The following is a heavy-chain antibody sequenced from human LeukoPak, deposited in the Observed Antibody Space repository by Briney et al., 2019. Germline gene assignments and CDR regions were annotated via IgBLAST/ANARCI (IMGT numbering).Heavy chain of an antibody. CDR1: GYTFTSYY. CDR2: INPSGGST. J-gene: IGHJ4*02. Sequence: SVKVSCKASGYTFTSYYMHWVRQAPGQGLEWMGIINPSGGSTSYAQKFQGRVTMTRDTSTNTVYMELSSLRSEDTAVYFCARATLSDYYFNYWGQGTLVTVSS. CDR3: ARATLSDYYFNY. V-gene: IGHV1-46*01.